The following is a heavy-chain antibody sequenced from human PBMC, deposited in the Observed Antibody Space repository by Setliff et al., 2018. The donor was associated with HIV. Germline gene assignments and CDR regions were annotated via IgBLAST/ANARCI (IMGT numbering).Heavy chain of an antibody. CDR1: GGSISSGNW. CDR2: IYHSGIT. J-gene: IGHJ4*02. CDR3: ASTTYYYDSSGYNSWPLFDY. V-gene: IGHV4-4*02. Sequence: PSETLSLTCAVSGGSISSGNWWSWVRQPPGKRLEWIREIYHSGITNYNPSLKSRVTISVDKSKNQFSLKLSSVTAADTAVYYCASTTYYYDSSGYNSWPLFDYWGQGTLVTVSS. D-gene: IGHD3-22*01.